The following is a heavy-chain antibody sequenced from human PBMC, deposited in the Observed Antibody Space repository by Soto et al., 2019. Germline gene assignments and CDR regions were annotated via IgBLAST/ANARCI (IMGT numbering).Heavy chain of an antibody. CDR2: INPSIGTT. V-gene: IGHV1-46*03. CDR3: ASTLGARFDY. J-gene: IGHJ4*02. Sequence: ASVKVSCKASGYTFTSQNRHWVRQAPGQGLEWMGVINPSIGTTTYAQKFQGRVTMTRDTSTSTVYMEVSSLRSEDTAVYYCASTLGARFDYWGQGTLVTVSS. D-gene: IGHD1-26*01. CDR1: GYTFTSQN.